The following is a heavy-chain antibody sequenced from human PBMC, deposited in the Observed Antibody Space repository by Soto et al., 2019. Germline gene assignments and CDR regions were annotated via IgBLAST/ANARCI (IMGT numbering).Heavy chain of an antibody. CDR3: ARVGDYYDSSVIFDP. J-gene: IGHJ5*02. Sequence: LSLTCTVSGGSISSYYWSWIRQPPGKGLEWIGYIYYSGSTNYNPSLKSRVTISVDTSKNQFSLKLSSVTAADTAVYYCARVGDYYDSSVIFDPWGQGTLVTVSS. D-gene: IGHD3-22*01. CDR2: IYYSGST. V-gene: IGHV4-59*01. CDR1: GGSISSYY.